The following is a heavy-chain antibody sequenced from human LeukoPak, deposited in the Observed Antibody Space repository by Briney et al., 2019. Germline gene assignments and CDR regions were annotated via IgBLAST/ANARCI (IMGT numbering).Heavy chain of an antibody. CDR3: AAGSGGNRGLYYFDY. Sequence: ASVKVSCKASGFTFTSSAVQWVRQARGQRLEWIGWIVVGSGNTNYAQKFQERVTITRDMSTSTAYMELSSLRSEDTAVYYCAAGSGGNRGLYYFDYWGQGTLVTVSS. V-gene: IGHV1-58*01. CDR2: IVVGSGNT. J-gene: IGHJ4*02. CDR1: GFTFTSSA. D-gene: IGHD4-23*01.